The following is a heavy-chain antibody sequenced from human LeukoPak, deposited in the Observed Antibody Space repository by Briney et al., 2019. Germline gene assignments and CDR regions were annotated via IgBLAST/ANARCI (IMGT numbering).Heavy chain of an antibody. J-gene: IGHJ5*02. D-gene: IGHD3-10*01. V-gene: IGHV3-49*03. CDR2: IRKTAYGGTT. CDR1: AFTVGDYA. Sequence: PGGSLRLSCTTSAFTVGDYALGWFRQAPGKGLEWVGFIRKTAYGGTTEYAASVKGRFTISRDDAKSIAYLQMNSLKTEDTAVYYCSGDDSASYFRFDPWGRGALVTVSS. CDR3: SGDDSASYFRFDP.